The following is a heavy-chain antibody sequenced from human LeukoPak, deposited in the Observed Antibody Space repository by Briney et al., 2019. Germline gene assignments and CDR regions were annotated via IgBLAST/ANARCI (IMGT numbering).Heavy chain of an antibody. CDR1: GFTFSSYA. CDR2: ISGSGGST. D-gene: IGHD3-3*01. J-gene: IGHJ3*02. Sequence: PGGSLRLSCAASGFTFSSYAMNWVRQAPEKGLEWVSAISGSGGSTYYADSVKGRFTISRDNSKNTLYLQMNSLRAEDTAVYYCAKDYTIFGVVLDAFDIWGQGTMVTVSS. V-gene: IGHV3-23*01. CDR3: AKDYTIFGVVLDAFDI.